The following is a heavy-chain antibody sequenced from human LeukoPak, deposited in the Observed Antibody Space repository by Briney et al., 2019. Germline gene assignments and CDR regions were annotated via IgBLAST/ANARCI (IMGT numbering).Heavy chain of an antibody. CDR2: INWNSDSI. V-gene: IGHV3-9*01. J-gene: IGHJ4*02. D-gene: IGHD3-16*01. CDR1: GFTFDDYA. Sequence: GGSLRLSCAVSGFTFDDYAMHWVRQVPGKGLEWVSGINWNSDSIGYADSVKGRFTISRDNAKNSLYLQMNSLRAEDTAVYYCARTLYFDFWGQGTLVTVSS. CDR3: ARTLYFDF.